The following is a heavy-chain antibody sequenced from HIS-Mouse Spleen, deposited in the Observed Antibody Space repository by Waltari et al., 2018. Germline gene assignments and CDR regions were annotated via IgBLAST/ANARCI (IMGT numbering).Heavy chain of an antibody. J-gene: IGHJ2*01. CDR3: SREIPDSSSWYDWYFEL. CDR1: GGSISSSRYY. V-gene: IGHV4-39*07. D-gene: IGHD6-13*01. CDR2: TYYSGNN. Sequence: QLQLQESGPGLVKPSETLSLTCTVSGGSISSSRYYWGWIRQPPGEGLGWIGSTYYSGNNHYNPSLKGPGHISIGTAKDQFSLKAGSWTAAGTGGYYWSREIPDSSSWYDWYFELWGRGTLVTVSS.